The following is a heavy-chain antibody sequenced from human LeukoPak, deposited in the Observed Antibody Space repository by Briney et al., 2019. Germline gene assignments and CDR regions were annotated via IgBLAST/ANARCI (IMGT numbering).Heavy chain of an antibody. CDR2: IKQDGSER. V-gene: IGHV3-7*01. D-gene: IGHD6-6*01. Sequence: GGSQRLSCAASGFTFSSYWMSWVRQAPGKGLEWVANIKQDGSERYYVDSVKGRFTISRDNAKNSLYLQMNSLRAEDTAVYYCARDSPPARPYYYYYYMDVWGKGTTVTVSS. J-gene: IGHJ6*03. CDR3: ARDSPPARPYYYYYYMDV. CDR1: GFTFSSYW.